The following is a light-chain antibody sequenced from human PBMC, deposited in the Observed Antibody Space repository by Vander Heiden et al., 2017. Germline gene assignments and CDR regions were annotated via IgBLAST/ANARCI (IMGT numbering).Light chain of an antibody. CDR1: FSNIESNA. Sequence: QSVLTQPASASGTPGQRVTISCSGSFSNIESNAVNWYQQFPGTAPKLLIYSNNERPSGVPNRFSGSKSGTSASLAISGLQSDDEADYYCASWDDSLEGVIFGGGTKLTVL. V-gene: IGLV1-44*01. CDR2: SNN. J-gene: IGLJ2*01. CDR3: ASWDDSLEGVI.